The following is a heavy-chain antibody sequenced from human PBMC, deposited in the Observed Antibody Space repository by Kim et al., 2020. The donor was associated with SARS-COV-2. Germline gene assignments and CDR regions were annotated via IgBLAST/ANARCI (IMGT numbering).Heavy chain of an antibody. CDR3: AKVRLGGYNPDPYGLDV. D-gene: IGHD5-12*01. CDR2: ISSDGSNA. Sequence: GGSLRLSCEASGFTFSTYGMHWVRQAPGKGLEWVAVISSDGSNAYYADSVKGRFTISRDNSKNTLYLQMNCLSTEDTAVYYCAKVRLGGYNPDPYGLDVWGQGTTVTVSS. V-gene: IGHV3-30*18. CDR1: GFTFSTYG. J-gene: IGHJ6*02.